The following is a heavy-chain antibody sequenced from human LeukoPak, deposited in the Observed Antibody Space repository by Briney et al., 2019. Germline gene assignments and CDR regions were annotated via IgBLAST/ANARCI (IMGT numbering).Heavy chain of an antibody. Sequence: ASVKVSCKASGYTFTSYDINWVRQATGQGLEWMGWMNPNSGNTGYAQKFQGRVTMTRNTSISTAYMELSSLRSEDTAVYYCARVSWQWPGEDHWGQGTLVTVSS. CDR1: GYTFTSYD. D-gene: IGHD6-19*01. CDR2: MNPNSGNT. V-gene: IGHV1-8*01. CDR3: ARVSWQWPGEDH. J-gene: IGHJ4*02.